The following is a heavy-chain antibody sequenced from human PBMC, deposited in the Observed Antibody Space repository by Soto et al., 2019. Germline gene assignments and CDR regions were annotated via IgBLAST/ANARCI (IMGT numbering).Heavy chain of an antibody. CDR1: GGSISSYY. CDR3: ARGHPFGR. V-gene: IGHV4-59*12. D-gene: IGHD3-3*01. CDR2: IYHSGST. J-gene: IGHJ4*02. Sequence: SETLSLTCTVSGGSISSYYWSWIRQPPGKGLEWIGYIYHSGSTYYNPSLKSRVTISVDRSKNQFSLKLSSVTAADTAVYYCARGHPFGRWGQGTLVTVSS.